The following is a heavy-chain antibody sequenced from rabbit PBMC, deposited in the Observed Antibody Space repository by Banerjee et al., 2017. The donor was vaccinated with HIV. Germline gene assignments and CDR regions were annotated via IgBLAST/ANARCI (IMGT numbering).Heavy chain of an antibody. J-gene: IGHJ4*01. CDR1: GVSFSFSSY. V-gene: IGHV1S45*01. CDR3: ARDTFRRGYYGDFNL. CDR2: IYTGSGSI. D-gene: IGHD1-1*01. Sequence: QEQLEESGGGLVKPGASLTLTCKASGVSFSFSSYMCWVHQAPGKGLEWIGCIYTGSGSIYYASWAKGRFTISKTSSTTVDLKMTSLTAADTATYFCARDTFRRGYYGDFNLWGPGTLVTVS.